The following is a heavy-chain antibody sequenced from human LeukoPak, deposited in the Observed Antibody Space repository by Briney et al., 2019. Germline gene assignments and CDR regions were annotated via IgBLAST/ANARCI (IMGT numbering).Heavy chain of an antibody. Sequence: PSETLSLTCAVYGGSFSGYYWSWIRQPPGKGLEWIGEINHSGSTNYNPSLKSRVTISVDTSKNQFSLKLSSVTAADTAVYYCARIRGFTDYWGQGTLVTVSS. CDR1: GGSFSGYY. J-gene: IGHJ4*02. CDR3: ARIRGFTDY. V-gene: IGHV4-34*01. CDR2: INHSGST.